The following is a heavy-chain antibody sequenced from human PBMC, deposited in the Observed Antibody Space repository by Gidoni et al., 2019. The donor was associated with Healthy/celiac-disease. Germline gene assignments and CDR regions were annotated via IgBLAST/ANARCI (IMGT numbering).Heavy chain of an antibody. D-gene: IGHD6-19*01. Sequence: EVQLVESGGGLVKPGGSLRLACAASGFTFSNAWMSWVRQAPGKGLEWVGRIKSKTDGGTTDYAAPVKGRFTISRDDSTNTLYLQMNSLKTEDTAVYYCTTDSSGWYLNAFDIWGQGTMVTVSS. CDR1: GFTFSNAW. CDR3: TTDSSGWYLNAFDI. V-gene: IGHV3-15*01. J-gene: IGHJ3*02. CDR2: IKSKTDGGTT.